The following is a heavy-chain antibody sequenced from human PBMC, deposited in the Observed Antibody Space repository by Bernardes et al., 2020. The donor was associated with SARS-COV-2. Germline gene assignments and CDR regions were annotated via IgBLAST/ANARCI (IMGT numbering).Heavy chain of an antibody. V-gene: IGHV1-2*02. CDR3: ARDYSSSWSTFDY. CDR1: GYTFTGYY. CDR2: INPNSGGT. D-gene: IGHD6-13*01. Sequence: VKFSFKASGYTFTGYYMPWVRQAPGQGLAWMGWINPNSGGTNYAQKFQGRVTMTRDTSISTAYMELSRLRSDDTAVYYCARDYSSSWSTFDYWGQGTLVTVSS. J-gene: IGHJ4*02.